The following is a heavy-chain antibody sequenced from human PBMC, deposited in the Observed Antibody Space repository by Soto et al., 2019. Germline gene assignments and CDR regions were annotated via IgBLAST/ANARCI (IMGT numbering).Heavy chain of an antibody. D-gene: IGHD3-10*01. J-gene: IGHJ6*02. CDR3: ARDIITVIGGEIYYYFGMDV. CDR1: GGSFREYY. V-gene: IGHV4-34*01. Sequence: SETLSLNCAVNGGSFREYYWSWLRQPPGKGLEWIGEINQSGTTHYNPSLKRQINISIDTSKNQLSLNLTSETAADTATYYCARDIITVIGGEIYYYFGMDVWGQGTTVTVSS. CDR2: INQSGTT.